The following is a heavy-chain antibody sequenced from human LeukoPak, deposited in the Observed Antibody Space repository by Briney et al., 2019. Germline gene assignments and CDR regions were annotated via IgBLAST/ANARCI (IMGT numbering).Heavy chain of an antibody. CDR1: GFTFSSYG. CDR3: AKDQLVAVAVSPPDY. Sequence: GRSLRLSCAASGFTFSSYGMHWVRQAPGKGLEWVAVISYDGSNKYYADSVKGRFTISRDNSKNTLYLQMNSLRAEDTAVYYCAKDQLVAVAVSPPDYWGQGTLVTVSS. D-gene: IGHD6-19*01. CDR2: ISYDGSNK. J-gene: IGHJ4*02. V-gene: IGHV3-30*18.